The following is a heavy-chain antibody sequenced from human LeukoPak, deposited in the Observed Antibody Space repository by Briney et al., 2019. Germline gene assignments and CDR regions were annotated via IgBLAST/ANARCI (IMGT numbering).Heavy chain of an antibody. J-gene: IGHJ6*02. V-gene: IGHV3-43D*03. CDR1: GFTFRDYA. Sequence: GGSLRLSCAASGFTFRDYAMHWVRQVPGKGLEWVSLISWEGDDTYYADSVKGRFIISRDSSKNSVYLQMNSLRVEDTALYYCAKDHYYASGTYYKNFVMDAWGHGTTVTVSS. CDR3: AKDHYYASGTYYKNFVMDA. CDR2: ISWEGDDT. D-gene: IGHD3-10*01.